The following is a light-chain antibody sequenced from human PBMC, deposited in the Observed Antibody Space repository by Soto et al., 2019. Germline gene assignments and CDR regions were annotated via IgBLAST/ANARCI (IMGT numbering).Light chain of an antibody. V-gene: IGKV3-20*01. CDR1: QSVSGNN. Sequence: VLTQSPGTLSVSPGERATLSCRASQSVSGNNLAWYQQTPGRPPRLLVYGESSRASGVPDRFSGSGSGTNFTLTINRLEPEDFAVYYCQQCDGTSGTFGQGTKVDLK. CDR2: GES. CDR3: QQCDGTSGT. J-gene: IGKJ1*01.